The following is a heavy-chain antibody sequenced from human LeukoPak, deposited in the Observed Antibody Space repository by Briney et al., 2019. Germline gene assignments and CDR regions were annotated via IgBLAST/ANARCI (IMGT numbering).Heavy chain of an antibody. CDR2: VGGTSAYI. CDR3: ARGDVDTAMVSDY. Sequence: GGSLRLSCTSSGFTFSDYSLNWVRQAPGEELEWVASVGGTSAYIYYADSVKGRFTISRDNSKNTLYLQMNSLTTEDTAVYYCARGDVDTAMVSDYWGQGTLVTVSS. V-gene: IGHV3-21*01. D-gene: IGHD5-18*01. J-gene: IGHJ4*02. CDR1: GFTFSDYS.